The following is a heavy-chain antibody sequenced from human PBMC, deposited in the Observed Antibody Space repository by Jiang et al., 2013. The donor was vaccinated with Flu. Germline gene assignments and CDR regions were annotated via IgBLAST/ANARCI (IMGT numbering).Heavy chain of an antibody. J-gene: IGHJ5*02. D-gene: IGHD6-19*01. CDR2: ISNDESNK. V-gene: IGHV3-30*18. Sequence: PGKGLEWVAGISNDESNKFYADSVKGRFTISRDSSKNTVFLQLNNLGAEDTAVYYCAKGTNSGWYFDWFDPWGQGTLVTVSS. CDR3: AKGTNSGWYFDWFDP.